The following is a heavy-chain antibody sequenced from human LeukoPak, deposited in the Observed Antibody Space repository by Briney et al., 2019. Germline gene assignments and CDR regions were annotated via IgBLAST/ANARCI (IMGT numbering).Heavy chain of an antibody. CDR3: ARTQGYDFWSGYDDAFDI. D-gene: IGHD3-3*01. Sequence: IPSETLSLTCTVSGGSISSYYWSWIRQPPGKGLEWIGYIYYGGSTNYNPSLKSRVTISVDTSKNQFSLKLSSVTAADTAVYYCARTQGYDFWSGYDDAFDIWGQGTMVTVSS. V-gene: IGHV4-59*01. J-gene: IGHJ3*02. CDR1: GGSISSYY. CDR2: IYYGGST.